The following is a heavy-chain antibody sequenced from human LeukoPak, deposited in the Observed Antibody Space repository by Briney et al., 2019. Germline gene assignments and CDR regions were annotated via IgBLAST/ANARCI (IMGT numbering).Heavy chain of an antibody. V-gene: IGHV3-23*01. CDR1: GFTFSNYA. CDR3: AKCGSYSGSYCGS. CDR2: ISGSGGST. D-gene: IGHD1-26*01. J-gene: IGHJ4*02. Sequence: GGSLRHSCAASGFTFSNYAMSWVRQAPGKGLEWVSAISGSGGSTYYADSVKGRFTISRDNSKNTLYLQMNSLRAEDTAVYYCAKCGSYSGSYCGSWGQGTLVTVSS.